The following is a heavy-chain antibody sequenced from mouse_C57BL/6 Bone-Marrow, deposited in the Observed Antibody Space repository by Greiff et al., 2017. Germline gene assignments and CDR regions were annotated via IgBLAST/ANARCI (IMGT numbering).Heavy chain of an antibody. CDR3: TCYGSGAY. Sequence: EVQLVESGAELVRPGASVKLSCTASGFNIKDDYMHWVKQRPEQGLEWIGWIDPENGDTEYASKFQGKATITADTSSNTAYLQLSSLTSEGTAVYYCTCYGSGAYWGQGTLVTVSA. CDR1: GFNIKDDY. D-gene: IGHD1-1*01. V-gene: IGHV14-4*01. CDR2: IDPENGDT. J-gene: IGHJ3*01.